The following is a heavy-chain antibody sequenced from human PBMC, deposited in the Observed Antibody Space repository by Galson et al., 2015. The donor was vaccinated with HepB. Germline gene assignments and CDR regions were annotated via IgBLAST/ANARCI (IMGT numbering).Heavy chain of an antibody. Sequence: SLRLSCAASGFTFSSYAMSWVRQAPGKGLEWVSAISGSGGSTYYADSVKGRFTISRDNPKNTLYLQMNSLRAEGTAVYFCARGPDMFTWVQGSLVTVSS. J-gene: IGHJ5*02. D-gene: IGHD3-10*02. CDR2: ISGSGGST. CDR3: ARGPDMFT. CDR1: GFTFSSYA. V-gene: IGHV3-23*01.